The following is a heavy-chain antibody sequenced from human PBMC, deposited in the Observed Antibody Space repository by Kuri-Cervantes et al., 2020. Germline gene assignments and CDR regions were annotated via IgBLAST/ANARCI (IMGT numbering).Heavy chain of an antibody. J-gene: IGHJ4*02. Sequence: SETLSLTCTVSGGSISSSSYYWGWIRQPPGKGLEWIGSIYYSGSTYYNPSLKSRVTISVDTSKNQFSLKLSSVTAADTAVYYRARVHGLGRDGCSSTSCPGSFDYWGQGNLVTVSS. D-gene: IGHD2-2*01. CDR3: ARVHGLGRDGCSSTSCPGSFDY. CDR1: GGSISSSSYY. V-gene: IGHV4-39*01. CDR2: IYYSGST.